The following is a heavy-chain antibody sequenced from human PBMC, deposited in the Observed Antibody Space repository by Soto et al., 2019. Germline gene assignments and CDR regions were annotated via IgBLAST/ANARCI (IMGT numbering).Heavy chain of an antibody. D-gene: IGHD5-12*01. Sequence: EVKLVESGGGLVQPGGSLRISCAASGFTFRNYEMNWVRQAPGKGLEWVSYISSRATGIFYADSVKGRFTISRDDANNSLYLQMNSLRAEDTAVYYCARPRAFDGYDGGDFLDFWGQGTLVTVSS. J-gene: IGHJ4*02. V-gene: IGHV3-48*03. CDR2: ISSRATGI. CDR3: ARPRAFDGYDGGDFLDF. CDR1: GFTFRNYE.